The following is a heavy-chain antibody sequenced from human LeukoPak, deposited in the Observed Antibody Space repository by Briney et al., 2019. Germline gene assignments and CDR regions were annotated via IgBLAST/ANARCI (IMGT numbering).Heavy chain of an antibody. CDR3: ARDPTNTSGRYAYFDS. V-gene: IGHV1-18*01. D-gene: IGHD6-19*01. CDR1: GYTFTHHG. J-gene: IGHJ4*02. Sequence: RASVKVSCKASGYTFTHHGISWVRQAPGQGLEWMAWISCYNGDTHYAQKFQGRVTLTTDTSTTTAFMELRSLRSDDTAVYYCARDPTNTSGRYAYFDSWGQGTLVTVS. CDR2: ISCYNGDT.